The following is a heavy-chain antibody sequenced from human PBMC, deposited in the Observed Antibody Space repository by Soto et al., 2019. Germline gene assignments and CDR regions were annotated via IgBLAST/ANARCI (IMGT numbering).Heavy chain of an antibody. D-gene: IGHD2-21*02. Sequence: QVQLQGSGPGLVKPSQTLSLTCTVSGGSISSGDYYWSWIRQPPGKGLEWIGYIYHTGITFYNPSLKSRVTLSVDTSKNQLSLKLKSVTAADTAVYYCATYVVPTAIGMGDFDPWGQGTLVTVSS. CDR2: IYHTGIT. V-gene: IGHV4-30-4*01. CDR3: ATYVVPTAIGMGDFDP. CDR1: GGSISSGDYY. J-gene: IGHJ5*02.